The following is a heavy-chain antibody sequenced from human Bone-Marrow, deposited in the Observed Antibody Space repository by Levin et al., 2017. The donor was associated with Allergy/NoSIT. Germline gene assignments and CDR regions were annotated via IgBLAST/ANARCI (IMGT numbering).Heavy chain of an antibody. V-gene: IGHV3-21*01. D-gene: IGHD3-16*01. CDR1: GFTFRSYS. Sequence: GGSLRLSCAASGFTFRSYSMNWVRQAPGKGLEWVSTISSTSSYIYHAESVKGRFTISRDNAKNSVYLQMSSLRAEDTAVYYCSRDLSLGVPQGFDCWGQGTLVTVSS. CDR2: ISSTSSYI. J-gene: IGHJ4*02. CDR3: SRDLSLGVPQGFDC.